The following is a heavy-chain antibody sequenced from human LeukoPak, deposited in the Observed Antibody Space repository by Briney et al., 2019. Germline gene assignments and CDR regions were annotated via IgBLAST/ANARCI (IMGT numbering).Heavy chain of an antibody. J-gene: IGHJ4*02. Sequence: GGSLRLSCAASGFTFSSYAMSWVRQAPGKGLEWVSAISGSGGSTYYADSMKGRFTISRDNSKNTLYLQMNSLRAEDTAVYYCAKAPWDYDILTGLDYWGQGTLVTVSS. CDR2: ISGSGGST. CDR1: GFTFSSYA. CDR3: AKAPWDYDILTGLDY. V-gene: IGHV3-23*01. D-gene: IGHD3-9*01.